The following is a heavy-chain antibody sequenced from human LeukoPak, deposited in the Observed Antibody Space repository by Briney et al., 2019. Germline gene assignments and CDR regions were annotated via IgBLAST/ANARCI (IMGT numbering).Heavy chain of an antibody. V-gene: IGHV4-39*07. D-gene: IGHD3-3*01. CDR2: IYYSGST. Sequence: SETLSLTCTVSGGSISSSSYYWGWIRQPPGKGLEWIGSIYYSGSTNYNPSLKSRVTISVDTSKNQFSLKLSSVTAADTAVYYCARGSLEWLYYFDYWGQGTLVTVSS. CDR3: ARGSLEWLYYFDY. J-gene: IGHJ4*02. CDR1: GGSISSSSYY.